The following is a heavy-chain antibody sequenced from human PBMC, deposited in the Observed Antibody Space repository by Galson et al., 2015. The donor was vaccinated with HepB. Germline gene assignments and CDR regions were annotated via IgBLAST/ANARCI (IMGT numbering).Heavy chain of an antibody. D-gene: IGHD3-10*01. CDR3: ATHRWVVSSGTYYKTPPREY. CDR2: IDPSDSYS. J-gene: IGHJ4*02. Sequence: QSGAEVKKPGESLRISCKGSGYSFTSYWISWVRQMPGKGLEWMGRIDPSDSYSNYSPSFQGHVTISADKSTSTAYLRWSSLKASDTAMYYCATHRWVVSSGTYYKTPPREYWGQGTLVTVSS. CDR1: GYSFTSYW. V-gene: IGHV5-10-1*01.